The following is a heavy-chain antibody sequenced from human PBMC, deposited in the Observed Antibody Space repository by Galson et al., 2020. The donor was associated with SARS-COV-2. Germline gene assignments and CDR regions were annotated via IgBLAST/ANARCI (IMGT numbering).Heavy chain of an antibody. D-gene: IGHD3-10*02. Sequence: SETLSLTCTVSGDSITSNAYYWGWIRQPPGKGLEWIGSIYYSGSAYYNPSLRSRVTISVDTSKSQFSLKLSSVTAADTAVYYCARVFPVTPDYYYALGVWGQGTTVTVSS. J-gene: IGHJ6*02. CDR3: ARVFPVTPDYYYALGV. CDR2: IYYSGSA. CDR1: GDSITSNAYY. V-gene: IGHV4-39*07.